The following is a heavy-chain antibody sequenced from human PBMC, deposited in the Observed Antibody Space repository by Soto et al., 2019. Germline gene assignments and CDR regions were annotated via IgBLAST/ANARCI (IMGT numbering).Heavy chain of an antibody. Sequence: QVQLVQSGAEVKKPGASVKVSCKASGYTFTSYGISWVRQAPGQGLEWMGWISTYNGNTNYAQKLQGRVTMTPDTSTSTAYMELRSLGSDDTAVYYCARAKGRDEGEGVGFWGQGTLVTVSS. D-gene: IGHD3-10*01. CDR1: GYTFTSYG. CDR3: ARAKGRDEGEGVGF. J-gene: IGHJ4*02. V-gene: IGHV1-18*01. CDR2: ISTYNGNT.